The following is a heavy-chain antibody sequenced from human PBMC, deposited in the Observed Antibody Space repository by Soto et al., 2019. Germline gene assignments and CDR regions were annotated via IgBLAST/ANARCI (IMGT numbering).Heavy chain of an antibody. CDR1: GFSLSSSGVG. Sequence: ESGPTLVNPTQTLTLTCTFSGFSLSSSGVGVGWIRQPPGKALEWLALIYWNDDKRYSPSLKSRLTITKDTSKNQVVLTMTNMDPVDTATYFCAHRESLLVDQNWLDPWGQGTLVTVSS. D-gene: IGHD1-26*01. J-gene: IGHJ5*02. V-gene: IGHV2-5*01. CDR3: AHRESLLVDQNWLDP. CDR2: IYWNDDK.